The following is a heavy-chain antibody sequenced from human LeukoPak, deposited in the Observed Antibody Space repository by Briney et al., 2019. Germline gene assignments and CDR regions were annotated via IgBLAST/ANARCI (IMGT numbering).Heavy chain of an antibody. V-gene: IGHV1-69*06. J-gene: IGHJ4*02. CDR3: AREGESGYDSTAVAVYDY. D-gene: IGHD5-12*01. CDR2: IIPIFGTA. CDR1: GGTFSSYA. Sequence: GASVKVSCKASGGTFSSYAISWVRQAPGQGLEWMGGIIPIFGTANYAQKFQGRVTITADKSTSTAYMELSSLRSEDTAVYYCAREGESGYDSTAVAVYDYWGQGTLVTVSS.